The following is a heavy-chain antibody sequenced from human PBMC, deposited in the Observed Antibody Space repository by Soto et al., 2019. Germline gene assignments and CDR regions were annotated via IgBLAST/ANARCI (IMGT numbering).Heavy chain of an antibody. CDR1: VFTFSIYE. J-gene: IGHJ4*02. V-gene: IGHV3-48*03. CDR2: ISISGSTI. D-gene: IGHD3-9*01. Sequence: RGSLRLACAASVFTFSIYEMNWVGQAPGKGLDLVSYISISGSTIYYADSVKGRFTISIDNGKNSLYLQMNSLRAEDTAVYYCARDSAHYDILTGYYQYYFDYWGQGTLVTVSS. CDR3: ARDSAHYDILTGYYQYYFDY.